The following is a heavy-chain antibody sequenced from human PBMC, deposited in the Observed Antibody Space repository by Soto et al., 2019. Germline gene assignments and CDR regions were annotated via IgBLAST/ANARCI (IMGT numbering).Heavy chain of an antibody. J-gene: IGHJ3*02. Sequence: PGGSLRLSCAASGFTFSSYSMNWVRQDPGKGLEWVSSISSSSSYIYYADSVKGRFTISRDNAKNSLYLQMNSLRAEDTAVYYCARTMIVQRGRNAFDIWGQGTMVTVSS. CDR2: ISSSSSYI. D-gene: IGHD3-22*01. V-gene: IGHV3-21*01. CDR3: ARTMIVQRGRNAFDI. CDR1: GFTFSSYS.